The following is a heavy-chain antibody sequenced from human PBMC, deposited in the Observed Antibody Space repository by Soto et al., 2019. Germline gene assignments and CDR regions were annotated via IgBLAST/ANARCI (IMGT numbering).Heavy chain of an antibody. V-gene: IGHV1-3*01. Sequence: GASVKVSCKAFGYTFTIYAMNWVRQAPGQRLEWMGWINAGNGNTKFSQKFQGRVTITRDTSASTAYMELSSLRSEDTAVYYCARERGHDPWDVWGQGTTVTVPS. J-gene: IGHJ6*02. CDR1: GYTFTIYA. CDR2: INAGNGNT. CDR3: ARERGHDPWDV.